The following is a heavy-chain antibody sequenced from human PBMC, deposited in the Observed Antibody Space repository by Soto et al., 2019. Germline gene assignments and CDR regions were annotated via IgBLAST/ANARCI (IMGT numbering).Heavy chain of an antibody. Sequence: GASXKVSCKASGGTFSSYAISWVRQAPGQGLEWMGGIIPIFGTANYAQKFQGRVTITADESTSTAYMELSSLRSEDTAVYYCARGELSYSSSWNFDYWGQGTLVTVSS. CDR1: GGTFSSYA. CDR2: IIPIFGTA. V-gene: IGHV1-69*13. D-gene: IGHD6-13*01. CDR3: ARGELSYSSSWNFDY. J-gene: IGHJ4*02.